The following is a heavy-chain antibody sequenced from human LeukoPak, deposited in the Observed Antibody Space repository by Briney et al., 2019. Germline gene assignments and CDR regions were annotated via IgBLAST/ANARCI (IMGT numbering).Heavy chain of an antibody. CDR2: INYSGST. Sequence: SETLSLTCAIYSESFSGYFWSWIRQPPGKGLEWIGEINYSGSTNYNPSLKSRVTISVDTSKNQFSLKLSSVTAADTAVYYCARRFQGENYFDYWGQGTLVTVSS. CDR3: ARRFQGENYFDY. CDR1: SESFSGYF. J-gene: IGHJ4*02. D-gene: IGHD3-16*01. V-gene: IGHV4-34*01.